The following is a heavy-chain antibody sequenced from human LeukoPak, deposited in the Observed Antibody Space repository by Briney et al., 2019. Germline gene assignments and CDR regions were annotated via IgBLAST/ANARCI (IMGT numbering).Heavy chain of an antibody. Sequence: SETLSLTCVAYGGSFSGYFWSWIRQPPGKGLEWIGEINHSGSTNYNPSLKSRVTISVDTSKNHFSLRLSSVTAADTAVYYCARLVQLWLRLVWFDPWGQGILVTVSS. V-gene: IGHV4-34*01. CDR3: ARLVQLWLRLVWFDP. J-gene: IGHJ5*02. D-gene: IGHD5-18*01. CDR1: GGSFSGYF. CDR2: INHSGST.